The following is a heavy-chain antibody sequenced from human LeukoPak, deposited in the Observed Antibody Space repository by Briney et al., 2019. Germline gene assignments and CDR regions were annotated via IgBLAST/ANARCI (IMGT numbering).Heavy chain of an antibody. J-gene: IGHJ4*02. D-gene: IGHD2-2*01. V-gene: IGHV1-69*04. CDR1: GGTFSSYA. Sequence: ASVKVSCKASGGTFSSYAISWVRQAPGQGLEWMGRIIPILGIANYAQKLQGRVTITADKSTSTAYMELSSLRPEDTAVYYCALGRPEDYWGQGTLVTVSS. CDR3: ALGRPEDY. CDR2: IIPILGIA.